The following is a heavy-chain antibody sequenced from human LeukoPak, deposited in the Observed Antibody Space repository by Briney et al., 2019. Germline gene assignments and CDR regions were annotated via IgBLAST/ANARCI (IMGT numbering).Heavy chain of an antibody. Sequence: SETLSLTCTVSGYSISSGYYWGWIRQPPGKGLQWIGSIYHSGSTYYNPSLKSRVTISIDTSKNQVSLKLSSVTAADTAVFYCARMLVPDYFDNWGQGTLVTVSS. CDR3: ARMLVPDYFDN. J-gene: IGHJ4*02. D-gene: IGHD6-13*01. CDR2: IYHSGST. CDR1: GYSISSGYY. V-gene: IGHV4-38-2*02.